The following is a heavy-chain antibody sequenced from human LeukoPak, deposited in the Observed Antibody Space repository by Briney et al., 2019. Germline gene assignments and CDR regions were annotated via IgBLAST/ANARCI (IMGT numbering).Heavy chain of an antibody. J-gene: IGHJ5*02. CDR3: ARESCSGGSCYQNWFDP. Sequence: SETLSLTCTVSGGSISSGGYYWSWIRQHPGKGLEWIGYIHYSGSTYYNPSLKSRVTISVDTSKNQFSLKLSSVTAADTAVYYCARESCSGGSCYQNWFDPWGQGTLVTVSS. CDR2: IHYSGST. CDR1: GGSISSGGYY. D-gene: IGHD2-15*01. V-gene: IGHV4-31*03.